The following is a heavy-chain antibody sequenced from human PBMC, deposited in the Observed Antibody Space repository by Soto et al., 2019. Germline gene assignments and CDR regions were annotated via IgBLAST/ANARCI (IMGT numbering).Heavy chain of an antibody. CDR1: GGSVSDSDSY. CDR3: ARSGGYFIGTYCHVSWFVP. D-gene: IGHD3-9*01. J-gene: IGHJ5*02. Sequence: PSETLSLTCTVSGGSVSDSDSYWGWVRQPPGEELEWIASIYYTGSIYCNPPLKSRVAMSVDTSKNQFSLRLSSVTAADTAVYYCARSGGYFIGTYCHVSWFVPWGQGTLVTVSS. CDR2: IYYTGSI. V-gene: IGHV4-39*01.